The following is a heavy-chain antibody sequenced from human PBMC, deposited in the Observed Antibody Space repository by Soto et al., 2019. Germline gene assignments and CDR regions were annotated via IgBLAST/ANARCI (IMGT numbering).Heavy chain of an antibody. Sequence: SGPTLVNPTQTLTLTCTFSGFSLSTSGVGVGWIRQPPGKALEWLALIYWNDDKRYGPSLKSRLSITKDTSKNQVVLTMTNMDPVDTDTYYSAHSPDYDSSGYLSSFAYWGHGTLVTVSS. CDR2: IYWNDDK. V-gene: IGHV2-5*01. D-gene: IGHD3-22*01. CDR3: AHSPDYDSSGYLSSFAY. J-gene: IGHJ4*01. CDR1: GFSLSTSGVG.